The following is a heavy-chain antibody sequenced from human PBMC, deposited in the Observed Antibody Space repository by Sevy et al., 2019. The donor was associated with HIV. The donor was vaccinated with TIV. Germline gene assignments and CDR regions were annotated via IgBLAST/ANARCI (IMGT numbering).Heavy chain of an antibody. V-gene: IGHV4-59*13. D-gene: IGHD4-17*01. J-gene: IGHJ6*02. CDR1: GGSISSYY. CDR2: IYYSGST. Sequence: SETLSLTCTVSGGSISSYYWSWIRQLPGKGLEWIGYIYYSGSTNYNPSLKSRVTISVDTSKNQFSLKLSSVTAADTAVYYCARVTTAPDYYGMDVWGQGTTVTVSS. CDR3: ARVTTAPDYYGMDV.